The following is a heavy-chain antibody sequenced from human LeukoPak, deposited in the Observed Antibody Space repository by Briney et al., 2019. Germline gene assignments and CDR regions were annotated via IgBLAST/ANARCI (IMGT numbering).Heavy chain of an antibody. V-gene: IGHV3-11*06. D-gene: IGHD2-15*01. J-gene: IGHJ3*02. Sequence: PGGSLRLSCAASGFTFSDYYMSWIRQAPGKGLEWVSSISSSSSYIYYADSVKGRFTISRDNAKNSLYLQMNSLRAEDTAVYYCARGGYCSGGSCYSGAFDIWGQGTMVTVSS. CDR2: ISSSSSYI. CDR1: GFTFSDYY. CDR3: ARGGYCSGGSCYSGAFDI.